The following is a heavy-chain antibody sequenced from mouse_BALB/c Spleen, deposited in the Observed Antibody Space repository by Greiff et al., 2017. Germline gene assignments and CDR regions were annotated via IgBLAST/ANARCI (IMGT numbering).Heavy chain of an antibody. CDR2: IRNKANGYTT. D-gene: IGHD2-4*01. CDR1: GFTFTDYY. J-gene: IGHJ4*01. Sequence: DVKLVESGGGLVQPGGSLRLSCATSGFTFTDYYMSWVRQPPGKALEWLGFIRNKANGYTTEYSASVKGRFTISRDNSQSILYLQMNTLRAEDSATYYCARELITTYAMDYWGQGTSVTVSS. CDR3: ARELITTYAMDY. V-gene: IGHV7-3*02.